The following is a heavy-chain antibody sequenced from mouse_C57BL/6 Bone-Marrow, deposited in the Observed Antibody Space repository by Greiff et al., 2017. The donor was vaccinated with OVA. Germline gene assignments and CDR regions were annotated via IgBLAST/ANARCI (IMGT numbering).Heavy chain of an antibody. CDR3: ARSVFINY. V-gene: IGHV1-84*01. J-gene: IGHJ2*01. D-gene: IGHD1-1*01. CDR1: GYTFTDYY. Sequence: QVQLQQSGPELVKPGASVKISCKASGYTFTDYYINWVKQRPGQGLEWIGWMYPGSGNTKYNEKFKGKATLTVDTSSSTAYMQLSSLTSEDSAVYFCARSVFINYWGQGTTLTVSS. CDR2: MYPGSGNT.